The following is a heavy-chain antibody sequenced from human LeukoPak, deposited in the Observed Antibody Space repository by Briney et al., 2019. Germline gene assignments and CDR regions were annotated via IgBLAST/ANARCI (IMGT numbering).Heavy chain of an antibody. J-gene: IGHJ4*02. CDR3: ASVSTIIRGLD. CDR1: GGSISSYY. CDR2: IYYSGST. D-gene: IGHD3-10*01. Sequence: SETLSLTCSVSGGSISSYYWSWIRQPPGKGLEWIGYIYYSGSTNYNPSLKSRVTISVDTSKNQFSLKLSSVTAADTAVYYCASVSTIIRGLDWGQGTLVTVSS. V-gene: IGHV4-59*01.